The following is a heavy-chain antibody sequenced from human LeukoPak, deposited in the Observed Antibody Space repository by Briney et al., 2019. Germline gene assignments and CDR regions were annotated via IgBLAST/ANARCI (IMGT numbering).Heavy chain of an antibody. V-gene: IGHV3-30*04. J-gene: IGHJ5*02. D-gene: IGHD3-10*01. Sequence: GGSLRLSCAASGFTFSSYAMHWVRQAPGKGLEWVAVISYDGSNKYYADSVKGRFTISRDNSKNTLYLQMNSLRAEDTAVYYCARSSLWFGELGWFDPWGQGTLVTVSS. CDR1: GFTFSSYA. CDR2: ISYDGSNK. CDR3: ARSSLWFGELGWFDP.